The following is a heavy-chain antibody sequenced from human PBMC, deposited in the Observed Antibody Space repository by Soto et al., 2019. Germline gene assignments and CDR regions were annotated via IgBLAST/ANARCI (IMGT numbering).Heavy chain of an antibody. D-gene: IGHD3-10*01. CDR2: MSPGSGSA. Sequence: QVQLVQSGAEVKELGASVKVSCQASGYSFTSLDINWMRQATGQGLEWMGWMSPGSGSAGYAQKFQGRVTMTRDTSRGTAYMELSSLSSEDTAVYYCARGVDAGVDFWGQGTLVTV. V-gene: IGHV1-8*01. CDR1: GYSFTSLD. J-gene: IGHJ4*02. CDR3: ARGVDAGVDF.